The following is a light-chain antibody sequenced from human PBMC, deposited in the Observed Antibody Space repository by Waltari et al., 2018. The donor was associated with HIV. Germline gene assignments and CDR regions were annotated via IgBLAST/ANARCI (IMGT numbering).Light chain of an antibody. V-gene: IGLV1-40*01. CDR1: SSNIGADYD. J-gene: IGLJ2*01. CDR2: GNK. Sequence: QSVLTQPPSVSGAPGQRVTISCTGGSSNIGADYDVHWYQQIPGTAPKLLISGNKNRPSGVPDRFSASKSGTSASMAITGLQAEDGADYFCQSYDRSLSASVVVGGGTKLTVL. CDR3: QSYDRSLSASVV.